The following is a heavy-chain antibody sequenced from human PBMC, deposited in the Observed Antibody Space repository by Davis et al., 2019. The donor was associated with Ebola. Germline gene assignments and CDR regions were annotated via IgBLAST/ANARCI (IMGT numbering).Heavy chain of an antibody. CDR1: GGSISSGGYY. J-gene: IGHJ5*02. Sequence: GSLRLSCTVSGGSISSGGYYWSWIRQPPGKGLEWIGEINHSGSTNYNPSLKSRVTISVDTSKNQFSLKLSSVTAADTAVYYCARARSWGAWFDPWGQGTLVTVSS. CDR3: ARARSWGAWFDP. D-gene: IGHD6-13*01. V-gene: IGHV4-39*07. CDR2: INHSGST.